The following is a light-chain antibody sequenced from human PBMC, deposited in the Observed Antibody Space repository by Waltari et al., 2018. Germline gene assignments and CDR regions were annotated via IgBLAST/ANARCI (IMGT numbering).Light chain of an antibody. CDR1: QDIRNY. Sequence: DIQMTQSPSSLSASVGDRVTITCHASQDIRNYLLWYQQKPGKAPRVLIYDASTLERGVPSRFSGSGSGTDFTFTIAALQPEDFATYFCQHYDNFPFTFGPGTTVDVK. CDR2: DAS. CDR3: QHYDNFPFT. J-gene: IGKJ3*01. V-gene: IGKV1-33*01.